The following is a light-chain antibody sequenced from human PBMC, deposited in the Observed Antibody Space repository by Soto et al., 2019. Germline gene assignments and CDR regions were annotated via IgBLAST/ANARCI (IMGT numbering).Light chain of an antibody. CDR3: PHYINWPLT. CDR1: QSVSSN. Sequence: EIVMTQSPATLSVSPGERATLSCRASQSVSSNLAWYQQKPGQSPRRLIDGVSTRATGIPARFSGSGSGTEITLTIGSLHSEDFAVYYCPHYINWPLTFGGGTKVEIK. J-gene: IGKJ4*01. V-gene: IGKV3-15*01. CDR2: GVS.